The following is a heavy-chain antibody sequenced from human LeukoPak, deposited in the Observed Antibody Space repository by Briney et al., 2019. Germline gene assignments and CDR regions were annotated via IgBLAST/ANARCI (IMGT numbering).Heavy chain of an antibody. V-gene: IGHV1-18*01. J-gene: IGHJ4*02. CDR1: GYTFTSYG. CDR3: ARGVLRYLDWLLSDANSDFDY. D-gene: IGHD3-9*01. CDR2: ISAYNGNT. Sequence: ASVKVSCKASGYTFTSYGISWVRQAPGQGLEWMGWISAYNGNTNYAQKLQGRVTMTTDTSTSTAYMELRSLRSDDTAVYYCARGVLRYLDWLLSDANSDFDYWGQGTLVTVSS.